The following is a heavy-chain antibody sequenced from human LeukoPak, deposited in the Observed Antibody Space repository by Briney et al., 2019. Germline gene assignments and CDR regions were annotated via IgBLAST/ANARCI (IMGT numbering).Heavy chain of an antibody. V-gene: IGHV4-59*12. CDR2: IYYSGST. D-gene: IGHD1-1*01. Sequence: PSETLSLTCTVSGGTIRSYYWSWIRQPPGKGLEWIGSIYYSGSTNYNSSLKSRVTISVDKSRNHFSLNLSSVTAADTAVYYCARVNINNWHSCDYWGQGTLVTVSS. CDR3: ARVNINNWHSCDY. J-gene: IGHJ4*02. CDR1: GGTIRSYY.